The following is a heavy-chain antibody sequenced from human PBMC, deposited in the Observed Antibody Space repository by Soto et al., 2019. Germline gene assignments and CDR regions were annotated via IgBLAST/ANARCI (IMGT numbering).Heavy chain of an antibody. J-gene: IGHJ4*02. CDR2: IYHSGST. CDR1: GVSISSGGYS. CDR3: ARQYSNAFAY. Sequence: SETLSLTCAVSGVSISSGGYSWGWIRQPPGKGLEWIGYIYHSGSTKYNPSLNSRVTTSIDTSNNQFSLKVTSVTAADTAVYYCARQYSNAFAYWGQGTLVIVSP. V-gene: IGHV4-30-2*01. D-gene: IGHD1-26*01.